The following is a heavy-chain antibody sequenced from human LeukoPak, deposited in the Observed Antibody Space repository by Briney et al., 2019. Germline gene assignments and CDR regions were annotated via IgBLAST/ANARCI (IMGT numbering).Heavy chain of an antibody. J-gene: IGHJ5*02. CDR2: ITIRGHTK. V-gene: IGHV3-48*03. Sequence: RGSLRLSCAASGFDLNTYEMNWVRQAPGKGLEWIADITIRGHTKNYADSVKGRFTISRNNARTSLYLQMNSLRVEDTGVYYCARGDPHADLWGQGTLVTVSS. CDR3: ARGDPHADL. CDR1: GFDLNTYE.